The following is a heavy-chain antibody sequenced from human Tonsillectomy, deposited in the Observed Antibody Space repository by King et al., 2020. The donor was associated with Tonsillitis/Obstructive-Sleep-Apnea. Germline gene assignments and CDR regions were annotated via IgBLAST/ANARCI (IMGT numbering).Heavy chain of an antibody. J-gene: IGHJ6*03. CDR2: IYYSGST. CDR1: GGSISSSSYY. Sequence: QLQETGPGLVKPSETLSLTCTVSGGSISSSSYYWGWIRQPPGKGLEWIGTIYYSGSTHYNPSLKSRVTISVDTSKNQFSLKLSSVTAADTAVYYCARHRGQLLANRGHFHYSSYYMDVWGKGTTVTVSS. V-gene: IGHV4-39*01. D-gene: IGHD6-19*01. CDR3: ARHRGQLLANRGHFHYSSYYMDV.